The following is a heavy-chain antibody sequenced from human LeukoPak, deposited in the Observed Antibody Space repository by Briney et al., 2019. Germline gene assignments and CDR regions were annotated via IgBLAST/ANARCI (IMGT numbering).Heavy chain of an antibody. V-gene: IGHV4-4*02. CDR3: ATAPILRGEGGEHYKYGMDV. Sequence: SETLSLTCAVSVGSINSGNWWSWVRQSPGKGLEWIGEIHHNGTPNYNPSLKSRVTISADTFKNHFSLKMTSVTAADTAVYYCATAPILRGEGGEHYKYGMDVWGQGTTVIDSS. CDR1: VGSINSGNW. D-gene: IGHD2-2*02. CDR2: IHHNGTP. J-gene: IGHJ6*02.